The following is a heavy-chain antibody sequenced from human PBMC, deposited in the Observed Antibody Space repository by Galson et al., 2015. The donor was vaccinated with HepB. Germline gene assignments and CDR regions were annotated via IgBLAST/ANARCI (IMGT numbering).Heavy chain of an antibody. D-gene: IGHD2-21*01. CDR1: GGSISSNC. CDR3: ARQGVVPPIFDY. J-gene: IGHJ4*02. CDR2: IYYSGST. V-gene: IGHV4-59*08. Sequence: SETLSLTCTVSGGSISSNCWSWIRQPPGKGLEWIGYIYYSGSTNYNPSLKSRVTISVDTSKNQFSLKLSSVTAADTAVYYCARQGVVPPIFDYWAQGTLVTVSS.